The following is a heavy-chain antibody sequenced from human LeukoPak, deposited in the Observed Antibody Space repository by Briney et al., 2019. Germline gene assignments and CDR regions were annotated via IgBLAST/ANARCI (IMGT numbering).Heavy chain of an antibody. D-gene: IGHD5-12*01. CDR3: ARVGYGGYGVFDY. CDR1: AGSISGDY. CDR2: IYTSGSN. J-gene: IGHJ4*02. Sequence: SETLSLSCTVSAGSISGDYWSWIRQPAGTGLEWIGRIYTSGSNICNTSLKSRVTMSVDTSKNQFSLRLNSVTAADTAVYYCARVGYGGYGVFDYWGQGTLVTISS. V-gene: IGHV4-4*07.